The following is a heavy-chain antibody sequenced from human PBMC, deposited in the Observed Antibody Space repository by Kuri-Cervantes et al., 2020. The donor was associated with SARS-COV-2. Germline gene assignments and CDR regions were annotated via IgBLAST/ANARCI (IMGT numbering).Heavy chain of an antibody. J-gene: IGHJ4*02. D-gene: IGHD2-2*01. V-gene: IGHV1-69*04. CDR3: ARPYCCITTCYDGTFDS. Sequence: SATVSCKASSYTFNSYDINCVRQAPGQGLEWMGRIIPLFGRTIYAQEFQGRVTLTSDKSTNTAYMELSGFKSEDTAVYYCARPYCCITTCYDGTFDSWGQGTLVTVSS. CDR1: SYTFNSYD. CDR2: IIPLFGRT.